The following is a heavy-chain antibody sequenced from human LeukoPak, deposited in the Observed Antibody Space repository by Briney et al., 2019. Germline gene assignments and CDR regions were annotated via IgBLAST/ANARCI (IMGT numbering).Heavy chain of an antibody. Sequence: GGSLRLSCAASGFTFSTYEMNWVRQAPGKGLEWVSYISNTGTTIYYADSVKGRFTISRDNAKNSLYLQMNSLRAEDTAVYYCARPVYNSGQKFDCWGQGTLVTVSS. J-gene: IGHJ4*02. CDR2: ISNTGTTI. CDR1: GFTFSTYE. V-gene: IGHV3-48*03. CDR3: ARPVYNSGQKFDC. D-gene: IGHD1-1*01.